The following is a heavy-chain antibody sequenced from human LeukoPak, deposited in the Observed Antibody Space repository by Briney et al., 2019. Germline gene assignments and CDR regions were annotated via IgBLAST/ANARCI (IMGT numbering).Heavy chain of an antibody. J-gene: IGHJ6*03. V-gene: IGHV5-51*01. CDR2: IYPGDSDT. Sequence: GESLKISCKGSGYSFTSYWIGWVRQMPGKGLEWMGIIYPGDSDTRYSPSFQGQVTISADKSISTAYLQWSSLKASDTAMYYCARLDSLDIVVVPAAMNYYMDVWGKGTTVTVSS. D-gene: IGHD2-2*03. CDR1: GYSFTSYW. CDR3: ARLDSLDIVVVPAAMNYYMDV.